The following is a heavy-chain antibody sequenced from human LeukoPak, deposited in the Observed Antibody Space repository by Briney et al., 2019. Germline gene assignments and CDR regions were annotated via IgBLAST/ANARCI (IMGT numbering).Heavy chain of an antibody. D-gene: IGHD3-22*01. J-gene: IGHJ4*02. CDR2: ISGSGGST. Sequence: GGSLRLSCAASGFAFSSYAMSWVRQAPGKGLEWVSAISGSGGSTYYADSVKGRFTISRDNSKNTLYLQMNSLRAEDTAVYHCAKGDYYDSSGSLDYWGQGTLVTVSS. CDR3: AKGDYYDSSGSLDY. CDR1: GFAFSSYA. V-gene: IGHV3-23*01.